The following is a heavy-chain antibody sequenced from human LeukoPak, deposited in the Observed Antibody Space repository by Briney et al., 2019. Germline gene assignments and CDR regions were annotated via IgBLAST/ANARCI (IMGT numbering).Heavy chain of an antibody. J-gene: IGHJ4*02. Sequence: GGSLRLTCAASGFTFSSYWMSWVRQAPGKGLEWVANIKQDGSEKNYVDSVKDRFTISRDNAGNSVYLQMNDLRGEDTGVYYCVTKEPSTSGWSYWGQGTLVTVSS. CDR2: IKQDGSEK. CDR3: VTKEPSTSGWSY. V-gene: IGHV3-7*01. D-gene: IGHD6-19*01. CDR1: GFTFSSYW.